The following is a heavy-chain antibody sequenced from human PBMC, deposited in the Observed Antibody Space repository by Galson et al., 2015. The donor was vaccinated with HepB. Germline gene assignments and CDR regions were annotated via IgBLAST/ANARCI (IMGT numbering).Heavy chain of an antibody. J-gene: IGHJ4*02. CDR3: ARDGVTTSRRCDY. CDR2: ISSSSSYI. D-gene: IGHD4-17*01. Sequence: SLRLSCAASGFTFSSYSMNWVRQAPGKGLEWVSSISSSSSYIYYADSVKGRFTISRDNAKNSLYLQMNSLRAEDTAVYYCARDGVTTSRRCDYWGQGTLVTVSS. V-gene: IGHV3-21*01. CDR1: GFTFSSYS.